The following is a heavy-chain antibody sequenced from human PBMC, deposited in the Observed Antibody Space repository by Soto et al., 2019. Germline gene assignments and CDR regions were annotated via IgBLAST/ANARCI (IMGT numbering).Heavy chain of an antibody. J-gene: IGHJ4*02. CDR1: GYTFSNSG. V-gene: IGHV1-46*03. Sequence: ASLKVSCKASGYTFSNSGISWVRQAPGQGLEWMGIINPSGGSTSYAQKFQGRVTMTRDTSTSTVYMELSSLRSEDTAVYYCARQSAIDTTASFDYWGQGTLVTVSS. D-gene: IGHD1-26*01. CDR3: ARQSAIDTTASFDY. CDR2: INPSGGST.